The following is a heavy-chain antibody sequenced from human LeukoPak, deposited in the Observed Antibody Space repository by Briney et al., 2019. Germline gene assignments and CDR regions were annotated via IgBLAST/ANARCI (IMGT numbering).Heavy chain of an antibody. Sequence: ASVKVSCKASGGTFSSYAISWVRQAPGQGLEWMGGIMPIFDTANYAQKFQGRVTITADESTSTAYMELSSLRSEDTAVYYCARTYSGSYSALYYFEYWGQGTLVTVSS. CDR1: GGTFSSYA. D-gene: IGHD1-26*01. J-gene: IGHJ4*02. V-gene: IGHV1-69*01. CDR2: IMPIFDTA. CDR3: ARTYSGSYSALYYFEY.